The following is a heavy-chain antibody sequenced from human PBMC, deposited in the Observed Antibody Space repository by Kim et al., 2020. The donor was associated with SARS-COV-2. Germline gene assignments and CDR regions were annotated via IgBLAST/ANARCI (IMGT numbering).Heavy chain of an antibody. CDR1: GFTFSSFG. V-gene: IGHV3-33*05. D-gene: IGHD3-22*01. J-gene: IGHJ4*02. CDR3: ARDRLYYDSSGYYYEDADDY. CDR2: ISYDGSNK. Sequence: GGSLRLSCAASGFTFSSFGMHWVRQAPGQGLEWVAIISYDGSNKYSADSVKGRFTISRDNSKNTLFLQMNSLRAEDTAVYYCARDRLYYDSSGYYYEDADDYWGQGTLVTVSS.